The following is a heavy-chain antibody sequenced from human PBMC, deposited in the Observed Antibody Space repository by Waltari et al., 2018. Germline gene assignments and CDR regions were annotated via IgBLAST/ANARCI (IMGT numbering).Heavy chain of an antibody. Sequence: QVQLVESGGGVVQPGRSLRLSCAASGFTFSSYGLHWVRQAPGKGLEWVAVISYDGSNKYYADSVKGRFTISRDNSKNTLYLQMNSLRAEDTAVYYCAKGFGSSGLHLDYWGQGTLVTVSS. CDR2: ISYDGSNK. CDR3: AKGFGSSGLHLDY. V-gene: IGHV3-30*18. D-gene: IGHD3-22*01. J-gene: IGHJ4*02. CDR1: GFTFSSYG.